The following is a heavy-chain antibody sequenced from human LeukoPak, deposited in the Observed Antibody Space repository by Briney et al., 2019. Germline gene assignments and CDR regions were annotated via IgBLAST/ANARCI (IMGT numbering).Heavy chain of an antibody. CDR3: ARDCDWFDP. V-gene: IGHV4-34*01. CDR1: GGSFSGYY. Sequence: KPSETLSLTCAVYGGSFSGYYWSWIRQPPGKGLEWIGEINHSGSTNYNPSLKSRVTISVDTSKNQFSLKLSSVTAAGTAVYYCARDCDWFDPWGQGTLVTVSS. D-gene: IGHD2-21*01. J-gene: IGHJ5*02. CDR2: INHSGST.